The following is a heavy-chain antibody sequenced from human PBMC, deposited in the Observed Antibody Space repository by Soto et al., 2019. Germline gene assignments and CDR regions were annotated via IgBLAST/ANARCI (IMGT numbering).Heavy chain of an antibody. CDR2: IYYSGST. V-gene: IGHV4-61*01. CDR3: ARDYRFGELGVEYYYYGMDV. Sequence: QVQLQESGPGLVKPSETLSLTCTVSGGSVSSGSYYWSWIRQPPGKGLEWIGYIYYSGSTNYNPPLKSRVSISVDTSKNQFSLKLSSVTAADTAVYYCARDYRFGELGVEYYYYGMDVWGQGTTVTVSS. D-gene: IGHD3-10*01. CDR1: GGSVSSGSYY. J-gene: IGHJ6*02.